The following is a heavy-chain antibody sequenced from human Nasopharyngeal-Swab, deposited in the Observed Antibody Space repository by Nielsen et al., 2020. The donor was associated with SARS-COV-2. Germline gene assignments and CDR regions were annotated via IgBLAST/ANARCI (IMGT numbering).Heavy chain of an antibody. CDR2: IYYNGNT. Sequence: GSLRLSCTVSGDSIAYSTFYWGWIRQPAGKGLEWIGNIYYNGNTYQNPSLKSRLTISVDKSKNQFSLQLSSVTAADTAVYYCVRSSSWYYFDYWAQGTQVTVSS. CDR3: VRSSSWYYFDY. V-gene: IGHV4-39*01. J-gene: IGHJ4*02. D-gene: IGHD6-13*01. CDR1: GDSIAYSTFY.